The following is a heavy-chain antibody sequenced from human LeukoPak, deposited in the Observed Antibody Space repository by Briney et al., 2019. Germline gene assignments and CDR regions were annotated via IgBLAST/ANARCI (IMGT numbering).Heavy chain of an antibody. V-gene: IGHV3-23*01. Sequence: GGSLRLSCAASGFTFSNYAMNWVRQAPGKGLEWVSTTTGSGDTTYYADSVKGRFTTSRDNSKNTLYLQMNVLRAEDTAVYYCAKAKTQAMVLPGNYWGQGTLVTVSS. CDR1: GFTFSNYA. D-gene: IGHD5-18*01. CDR3: AKAKTQAMVLPGNY. CDR2: TTGSGDTT. J-gene: IGHJ4*02.